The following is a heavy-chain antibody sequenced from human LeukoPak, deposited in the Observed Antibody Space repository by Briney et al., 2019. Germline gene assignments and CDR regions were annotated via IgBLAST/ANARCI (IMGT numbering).Heavy chain of an antibody. V-gene: IGHV3-48*03. CDR1: GFTCSSYE. J-gene: IGHJ6*04. Sequence: GGSLRLSCAASGFTCSSYEMNWVRQAPGKGLEWVSYISSSGSTIYYADSVKGRFTISRDNAKNSLYLQMNSLRAGDTAVYYCAELGITMIGGVWGKGTTVTISS. D-gene: IGHD3-10*02. CDR2: ISSSGSTI. CDR3: AELGITMIGGV.